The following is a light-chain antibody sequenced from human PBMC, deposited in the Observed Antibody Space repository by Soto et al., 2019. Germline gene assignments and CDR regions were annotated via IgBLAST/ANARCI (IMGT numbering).Light chain of an antibody. V-gene: IGLV2-8*01. J-gene: IGLJ1*01. CDR2: EVN. Sequence: QSVLTQPPSASGSPGQSVTISCTGTSSDVCGYNYVSWYQQYPGKVPKLMIYEVNKRPSGVPDRFSGSKSGNTASLTVSGLQAEDEADYYCTSYAGGNNVFGTGTKVTVL. CDR1: SSDVCGYNY. CDR3: TSYAGGNNV.